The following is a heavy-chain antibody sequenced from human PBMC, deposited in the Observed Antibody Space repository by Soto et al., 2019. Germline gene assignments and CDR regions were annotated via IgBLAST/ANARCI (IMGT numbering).Heavy chain of an antibody. CDR3: ARLEGLATISYYFDY. J-gene: IGHJ4*02. V-gene: IGHV4-39*01. CDR2: IYYSGST. CDR1: GGSISSSSYY. D-gene: IGHD2-21*01. Sequence: PSETLSLTCTVSGGSISSSSYYWCWIRQPPGKGLEWIGSIYYSGSTYYNPSLKSRVTISVDKSKNQFSLKLSSVTAADTAVYYCARLEGLATISYYFDYWGQGTLVTVSS.